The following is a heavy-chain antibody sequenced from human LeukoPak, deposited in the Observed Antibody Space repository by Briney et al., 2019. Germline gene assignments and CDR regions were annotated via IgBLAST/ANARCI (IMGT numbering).Heavy chain of an antibody. J-gene: IGHJ4*02. CDR1: GYTFTSYY. CDR2: MNPNSGNT. V-gene: IGHV1-8*02. D-gene: IGHD3-3*01. CDR3: ARVPTAIRYYDFWSGYQPDGLDY. Sequence: ASVKVSCKASGYTFTSYYMHWVRQATGQGLEWMGWMNPNSGNTGYARKFQGRVTMTRNTSISTAYMELSSLRSEDTAVYYCARVPTAIRYYDFWSGYQPDGLDYWGQGTLVTVSS.